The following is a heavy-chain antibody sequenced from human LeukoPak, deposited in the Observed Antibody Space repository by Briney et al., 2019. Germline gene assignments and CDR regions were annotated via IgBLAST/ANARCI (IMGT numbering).Heavy chain of an antibody. V-gene: IGHV4-4*07. CDR1: VGSLSNYQ. D-gene: IGHD6-19*01. J-gene: IGHJ4*02. Sequence: PSETLSLTCTVSVGSLSNYQWTWIRQPAGKGLEWIGQIHTSGSTNHNPHLKSRVTMSIDTAENQVSLTMRSVTAADTALYYCARRDYSTGWSFDKWGQGTLVTVSS. CDR2: IHTSGST. CDR3: ARRDYSTGWSFDK.